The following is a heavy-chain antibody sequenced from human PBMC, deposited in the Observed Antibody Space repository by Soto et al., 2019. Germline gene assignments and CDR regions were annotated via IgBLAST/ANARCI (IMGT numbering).Heavy chain of an antibody. CDR3: AKDNGYDAATLDY. D-gene: IGHD5-12*01. V-gene: IGHV3-48*04. CDR2: ISKSGSTT. CDR1: GFTFSSYG. Sequence: GGSLRLSCVASGFTFSSYGMNWVRQGPGKGLEWLSSISKSGSTTHYADSVKGRFTISRDNAKNSLYLQMNSLRAEDTAMYYCAKDNGYDAATLDYWGQGTLVTVST. J-gene: IGHJ4*02.